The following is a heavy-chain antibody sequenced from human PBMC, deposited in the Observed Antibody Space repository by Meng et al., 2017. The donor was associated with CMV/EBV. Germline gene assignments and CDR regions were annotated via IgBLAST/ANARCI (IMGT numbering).Heavy chain of an antibody. J-gene: IGHJ4*02. Sequence: GESLKISCTASGFTFGDYAMSWVRQAPGKGLEWVGFIRSKAYGGTTDYAASVKVRFTISRNDSKSIAYLQMNSLKTEDTAVYYCTSSYNWGQGTLVTVSS. CDR2: IRSKAYGGTT. CDR1: GFTFGDYA. V-gene: IGHV3-49*04. D-gene: IGHD2-2*02. CDR3: TSSYN.